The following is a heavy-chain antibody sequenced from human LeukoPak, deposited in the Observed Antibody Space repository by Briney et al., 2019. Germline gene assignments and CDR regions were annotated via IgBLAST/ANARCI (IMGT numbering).Heavy chain of an antibody. CDR1: GGSFSGYY. D-gene: IGHD3-10*01. Sequence: SETLSLTCAVYGGSFSGYYWSWIRQPPGKGLEWIGEINHSGSTNYNPSLKSRVTISVDTSKNQFSLKLSSVTAADTAVYYCARGKGYYYGSGSYPTYYYYGMDVWGQGTTVTVS. V-gene: IGHV4-34*01. CDR2: INHSGST. CDR3: ARGKGYYYGSGSYPTYYYYGMDV. J-gene: IGHJ6*02.